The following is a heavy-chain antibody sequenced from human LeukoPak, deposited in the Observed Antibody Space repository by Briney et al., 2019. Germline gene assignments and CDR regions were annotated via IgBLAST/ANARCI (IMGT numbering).Heavy chain of an antibody. J-gene: IGHJ5*02. Sequence: SETLSLTCAVYGGSFSGYYWSWIRQPPGKGLEWIGEINHSGSTNYNPSLKSRVTISVDTSKNQFSLKLSSVTAADTAVYYCARGPSRRSITIFGVVIPPQDDWFDPWGQGTLVTVSS. CDR2: INHSGST. V-gene: IGHV4-34*01. CDR3: ARGPSRRSITIFGVVIPPQDDWFDP. D-gene: IGHD3-3*01. CDR1: GGSFSGYY.